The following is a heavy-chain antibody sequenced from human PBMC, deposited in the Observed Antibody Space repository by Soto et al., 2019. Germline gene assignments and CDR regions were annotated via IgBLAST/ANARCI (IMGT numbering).Heavy chain of an antibody. V-gene: IGHV1-24*01. Sequence: GASVKVSCKVSGYTLTELSMHWVRPAPGKGLGWMGGFDPEDGETIYAQKFQGRVTMTEDTSTDTAYMELSSLRSEDTAVYYCATASTDVQLERRSYYYYMDVWGKGTTVTVS. CDR1: GYTLTELS. J-gene: IGHJ6*03. D-gene: IGHD1-1*01. CDR3: ATASTDVQLERRSYYYYMDV. CDR2: FDPEDGET.